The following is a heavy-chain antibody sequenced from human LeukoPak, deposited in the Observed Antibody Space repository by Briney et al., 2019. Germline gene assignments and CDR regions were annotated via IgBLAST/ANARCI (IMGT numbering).Heavy chain of an antibody. V-gene: IGHV3-23*01. CDR2: ISGSGSST. CDR1: GFTFSSYV. D-gene: IGHD6-13*01. J-gene: IGHJ6*02. CDR3: AKDTSSWYGYYGMDV. Sequence: GGSLRLSCAASGFTFSSYVMSWFRQAPGKGLEWVSGISGSGSSTYYADSVKGRFTISGDNSKNMLYLQMNSLRAEDTAAYYCAKDTSSWYGYYGMDVWGQGTTVTVSS.